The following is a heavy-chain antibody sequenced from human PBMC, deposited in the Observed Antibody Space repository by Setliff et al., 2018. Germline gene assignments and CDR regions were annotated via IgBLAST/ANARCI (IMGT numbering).Heavy chain of an antibody. V-gene: IGHV4-4*07. D-gene: IGHD2-15*01. CDR2: LYTSGDT. Sequence: SETLSLTCAVSGGSFSDYYWCWIRQPPGKGLEWIGRLYTSGDTNYNPSLKSRVTISGDTSKNQLSLRLSSVTAADTAVYYCARDRVVVGAGRRGYYFDYWGQGVLVTVSS. J-gene: IGHJ4*02. CDR1: GGSFSDYY. CDR3: ARDRVVVGAGRRGYYFDY.